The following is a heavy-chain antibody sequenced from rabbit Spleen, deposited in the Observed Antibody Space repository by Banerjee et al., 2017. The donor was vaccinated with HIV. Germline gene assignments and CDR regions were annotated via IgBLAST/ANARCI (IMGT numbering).Heavy chain of an antibody. CDR2: IYAGSSGST. CDR3: ARDWGGVDNDVYSFEL. J-gene: IGHJ4*01. CDR1: RFDFNSGG. Sequence: QEHLVESGGGLVQPGGSLKLSCKASRFDFNSGGVSWVRQAPGKGLEWIACIYAGSSGSTDYASWAKGRFTISKTSSTTVTLQMTSLTAADTATYFCARDWGGVDNDVYSFELWGPGTLVTVS. D-gene: IGHD4-1*01. V-gene: IGHV1S45*01.